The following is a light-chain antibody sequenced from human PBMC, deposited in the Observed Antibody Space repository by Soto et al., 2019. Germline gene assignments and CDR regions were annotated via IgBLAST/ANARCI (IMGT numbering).Light chain of an antibody. CDR2: AAS. V-gene: IGKV1-39*01. CDR1: QSISSF. CDR3: EQSYSTPVT. J-gene: IGKJ5*01. Sequence: DIQMTQSPSSLSASVGDRVTITYRASQSISSFFKWYQQKPGKAPKLLIYAASSLQSGVPSRFSGSGSGTGFTLTISSLQPEDFAAYYCEQSYSTPVTFGQGTRLEI.